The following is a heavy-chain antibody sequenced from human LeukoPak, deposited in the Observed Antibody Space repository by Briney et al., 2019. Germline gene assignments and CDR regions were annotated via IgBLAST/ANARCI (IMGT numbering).Heavy chain of an antibody. D-gene: IGHD2-2*01. V-gene: IGHV3-30*18. Sequence: GRSLRLSCAASGFTFSSYGMHWVRQAPGKGLEWVAVISYDGSNKYYADSVKGRFTISRDNSKNTLYLQMNSLRAEDTAVYYCAKGLGYCSSTSCLPNDHWGQGTLVTVSS. J-gene: IGHJ4*02. CDR3: AKGLGYCSSTSCLPNDH. CDR1: GFTFSSYG. CDR2: ISYDGSNK.